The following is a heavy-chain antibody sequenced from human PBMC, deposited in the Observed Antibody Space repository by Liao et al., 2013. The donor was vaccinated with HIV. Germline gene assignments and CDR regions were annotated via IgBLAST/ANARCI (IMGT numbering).Heavy chain of an antibody. Sequence: QVVLHQWGAGVLKPSETLSLTCTVSGGSISSYYWSWIRQPPGKGLEWIGYIYYSGSTNYNPSLKSRVTISVDTSKNQFSLKLSSVTAADTAVYYCARSYVELGDFDYWGQGTLVTVSS. J-gene: IGHJ4*02. V-gene: IGHV4-59*12. CDR3: ARSYVELGDFDY. CDR1: GGSISSYY. CDR2: IYYSGST. D-gene: IGHD7-27*01.